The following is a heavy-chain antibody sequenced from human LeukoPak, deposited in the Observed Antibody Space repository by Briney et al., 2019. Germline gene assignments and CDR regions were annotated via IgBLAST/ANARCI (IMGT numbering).Heavy chain of an antibody. CDR3: ASTIFGVVYYFDY. V-gene: IGHV4-38-2*01. CDR2: IYHSGST. Sequence: SETLSLTCAVSGYSISSGYYWGWIRRPPGKGLEWIGSIYHSGSTYYNPSLKSRVTISVDTSKDQFSLKLSSVTAADTAVYYCASTIFGVVYYFDYWGQGTLVTVSS. D-gene: IGHD3-3*01. CDR1: GYSISSGYY. J-gene: IGHJ4*02.